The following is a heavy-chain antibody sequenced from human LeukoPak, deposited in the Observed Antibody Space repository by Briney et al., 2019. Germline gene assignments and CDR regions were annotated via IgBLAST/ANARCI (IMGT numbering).Heavy chain of an antibody. CDR1: GYTFTSCD. CDR2: MNPNSGNT. D-gene: IGHD2-15*01. Sequence: ASVKVSCKASGYTFTSCDINWVRQATGQGLEWMGWMNPNSGNTGYAQKFQGRVTITRNTSISTAYMELSSLRSEDTAVYYCARARRYCSGGSCSYWFDPWGQGTLVTVSS. V-gene: IGHV1-8*03. CDR3: ARARRYCSGGSCSYWFDP. J-gene: IGHJ5*02.